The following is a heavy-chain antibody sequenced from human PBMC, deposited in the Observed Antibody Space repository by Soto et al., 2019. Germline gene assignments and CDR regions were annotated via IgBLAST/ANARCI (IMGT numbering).Heavy chain of an antibody. Sequence: SETLSLTCAVSGGSVSSGSSFWSWVRQPPGKGLEWFGYIYDSGNTNYNPSLKSRVSISIDTSKNQFSLKLSSVTAADTAVYYCARGRTRYYFDYWGQGTLVTVSS. CDR2: IYDSGNT. CDR3: ARGRTRYYFDY. CDR1: GGSVSSGSSF. J-gene: IGHJ4*02. V-gene: IGHV4-61*01.